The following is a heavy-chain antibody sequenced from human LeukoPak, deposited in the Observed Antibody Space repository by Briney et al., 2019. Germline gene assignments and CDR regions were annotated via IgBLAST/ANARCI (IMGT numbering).Heavy chain of an antibody. CDR1: GGSFSGYY. D-gene: IGHD4-23*01. J-gene: IGHJ4*02. CDR3: ARHRSYGGDSAFDY. CDR2: INHSGST. V-gene: IGHV4-34*01. Sequence: NPSETLSLTCAVYGGSFSGYYWSWIRQPPGKGLEWIGEINHSGSTNYNPSLKSRVTISVDTSKNQFSLKLSSVTAADTAVYYCARHRSYGGDSAFDYWGQGTLVTVSS.